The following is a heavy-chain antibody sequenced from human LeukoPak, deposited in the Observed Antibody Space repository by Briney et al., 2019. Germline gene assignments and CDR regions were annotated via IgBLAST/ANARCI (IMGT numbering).Heavy chain of an antibody. CDR1: GYTLTELS. CDR2: FDPEDGET. V-gene: IGHV1-24*01. Sequence: LRASVKVSCKVSGYTLTELSMHWVRQAPGKGLEWMGGFDPEDGETIYAQKFQGRVTMTEDTSTDTVYMELSSLRSEDTAVYYCATDPSRAYSSSWYYFQHWGQGTLVTVSS. D-gene: IGHD6-13*01. J-gene: IGHJ1*01. CDR3: ATDPSRAYSSSWYYFQH.